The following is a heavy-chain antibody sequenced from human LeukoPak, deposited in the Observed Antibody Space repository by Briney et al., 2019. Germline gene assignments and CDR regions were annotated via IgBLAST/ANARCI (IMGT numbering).Heavy chain of an antibody. CDR3: ARAYIRFPFSLDY. V-gene: IGHV3-13*01. D-gene: IGHD3-3*01. Sequence: GGSLRLSCSASGFTFSSYDMRWVRQATGKCREWGSSIGTAGDTYYPGSVKARLTISRHNAKTSLSLQMHSLRAGHTAVYHCARAYIRFPFSLDYWGQGTLVTVPS. CDR2: IGTAGDT. CDR1: GFTFSSYD. J-gene: IGHJ4*02.